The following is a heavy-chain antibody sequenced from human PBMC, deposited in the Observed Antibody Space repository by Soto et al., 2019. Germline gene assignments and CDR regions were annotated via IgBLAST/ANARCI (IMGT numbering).Heavy chain of an antibody. Sequence: GGSLRLSCAASGFTFSSYSMNWVRQAPGKGLEWVSYISSSSSTIYYADSVKGRFTISRDNAKNSLYLQMNSLRDEDTAVYYCARVGLELARYPARFDSWGQGTLVTGSS. J-gene: IGHJ5*01. CDR2: ISSSSSTI. CDR1: GFTFSSYS. V-gene: IGHV3-48*02. D-gene: IGHD6-13*01. CDR3: ARVGLELARYPARFDS.